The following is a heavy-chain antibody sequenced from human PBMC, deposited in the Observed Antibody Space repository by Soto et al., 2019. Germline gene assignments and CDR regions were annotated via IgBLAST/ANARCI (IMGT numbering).Heavy chain of an antibody. CDR2: IDPSTSYI. CDR1: GFTFSSYT. Sequence: EVQLVESGGDLVKPGGSLRLSCAASGFTFSSYTMKWVRQAPGKGLEWVSSIDPSTSYIYYADSVKVRFTMSRDNAKNSLYLQKNSLRAEDTAVYYCAKDTTNWYGALYIWGQGTMVTVSS. D-gene: IGHD6-13*01. J-gene: IGHJ3*02. CDR3: AKDTTNWYGALYI. V-gene: IGHV3-21*06.